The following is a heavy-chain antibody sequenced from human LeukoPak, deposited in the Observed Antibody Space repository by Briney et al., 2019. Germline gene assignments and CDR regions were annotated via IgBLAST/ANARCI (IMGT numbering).Heavy chain of an antibody. CDR3: AIRTEPEMTTVTTEDY. D-gene: IGHD4-11*01. Sequence: SVKVSCKASGGTFSSYAISWVRQAPGQGLEWMGGIIPIFGTANYAQKFQGRVTITTDESTSTAYMELSSLRSEDTAVYYCAIRTEPEMTTVTTEDYWGQGTLVTVSS. V-gene: IGHV1-69*05. CDR2: IIPIFGTA. J-gene: IGHJ4*02. CDR1: GGTFSSYA.